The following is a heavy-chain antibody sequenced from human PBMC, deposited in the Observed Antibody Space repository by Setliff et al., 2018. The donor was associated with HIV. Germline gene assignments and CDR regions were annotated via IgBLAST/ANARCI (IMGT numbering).Heavy chain of an antibody. D-gene: IGHD1-26*01. J-gene: IGHJ6*03. V-gene: IGHV4-34*01. CDR2: TNPSGST. CDR1: VGSFSGHY. CDR3: ARGQDLGATWTGYYYYYMDV. Sequence: SETLSLTCAVYVGSFSGHYWIWIRQPPGKGLEWIGETNPSGSTKYNPSLKSRVIISVDRSKNQFSLKLTSVTAADTAVYYCARGQDLGATWTGYYYYYMDVWGKGTTVTVSS.